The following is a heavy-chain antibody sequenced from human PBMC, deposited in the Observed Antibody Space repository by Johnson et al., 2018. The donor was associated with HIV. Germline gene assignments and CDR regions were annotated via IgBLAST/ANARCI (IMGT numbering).Heavy chain of an antibody. V-gene: IGHV3-30*18. CDR2: VSFDGSNK. Sequence: QVQLVESGGGVVRPGGSLRLSCAASGFTFDDYGMHWVRQAPGKGLEWVAVVSFDGSNKYYADSIKGRFTISRDNSMNTLYLQMNSLRAEDTAVYYCAKPLTKLELHAFDIWGQGTLVTVSS. CDR3: AKPLTKLELHAFDI. D-gene: IGHD5-24*01. CDR1: GFTFDDYG. J-gene: IGHJ3*02.